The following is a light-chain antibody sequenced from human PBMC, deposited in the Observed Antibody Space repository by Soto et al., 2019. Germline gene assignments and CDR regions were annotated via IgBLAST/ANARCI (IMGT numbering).Light chain of an antibody. CDR2: DVA. J-gene: IGLJ1*01. Sequence: QSALTQPASVSDSPGQSITISCTGTSSDVGGSNFVSWYQQHPGKPPKLIIYDVANRPSGVSNSFSGSKSGSTASLIISRLQPEDEADYYCVSYTSSTTYVFGTGTKGTVL. CDR1: SSDVGGSNF. V-gene: IGLV2-14*03. CDR3: VSYTSSTTYV.